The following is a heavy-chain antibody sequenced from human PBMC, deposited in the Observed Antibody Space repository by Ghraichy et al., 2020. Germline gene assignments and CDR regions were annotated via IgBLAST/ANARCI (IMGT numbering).Heavy chain of an antibody. V-gene: IGHV4-59*01. CDR3: ARDSPDYWYFDL. CDR2: IYYSGST. CDR1: GGSLSTYY. J-gene: IGHJ2*01. Sequence: SETLSLTCTVSGGSLSTYYWSWIRQPPGKGLEWIGYIYYSGSTNYNPSLKSRVNISVDTSMNQFSLKLNSVTAADTAVYFCARDSPDYWYFDLWGRGTLVTVSS.